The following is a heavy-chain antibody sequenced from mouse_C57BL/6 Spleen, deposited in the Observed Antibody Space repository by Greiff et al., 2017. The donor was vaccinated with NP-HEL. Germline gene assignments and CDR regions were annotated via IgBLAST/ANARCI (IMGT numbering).Heavy chain of an antibody. CDR2: IHPNSGST. D-gene: IGHD2-5*01. Sequence: VQLQQPGAELVKPGASVKLSCKASGYTFTSYWMHWVKQRPGQGLEWIGMIHPNSGSTNYNEKFKSKATLTVDKSSSTAYMQLSSLTSEDSAVYYCARSPAYYSNYGWAMDYWGQGTSVTVSS. V-gene: IGHV1-64*01. CDR3: ARSPAYYSNYGWAMDY. CDR1: GYTFTSYW. J-gene: IGHJ4*01.